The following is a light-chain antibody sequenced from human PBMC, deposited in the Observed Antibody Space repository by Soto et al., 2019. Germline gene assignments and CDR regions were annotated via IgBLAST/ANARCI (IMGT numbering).Light chain of an antibody. CDR1: QSIRNY. CDR3: QQLNSFPIT. Sequence: IQMTQSPSSLSASVGDRVTITCRASQSIRNYFNWYQQKPGRAPKLLIYAASTLQSGVPSRFSGSGSGTEFTLTITSLQPEDFATYYCQQLNSFPITFGQGTRLEIK. J-gene: IGKJ5*01. CDR2: AAS. V-gene: IGKV1-9*01.